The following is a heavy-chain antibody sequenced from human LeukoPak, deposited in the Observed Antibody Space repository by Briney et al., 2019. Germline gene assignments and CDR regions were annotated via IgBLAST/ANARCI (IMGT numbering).Heavy chain of an antibody. CDR2: MNSNSGNT. CDR1: GYTFTSYD. J-gene: IGHJ6*02. V-gene: IGHV1-8*01. D-gene: IGHD3-10*01. Sequence: GSVKVSCKASGYTFTSYDINWVRQATGQGLEWMGWMNSNSGNTGYAQKFQGRVTMTRNTSISTAYMELSSLRSEDTAVYYCARAGRFGELLYVWEYYYYGMDVWGQGTTVTVSS. CDR3: ARAGRFGELLYVWEYYYYGMDV.